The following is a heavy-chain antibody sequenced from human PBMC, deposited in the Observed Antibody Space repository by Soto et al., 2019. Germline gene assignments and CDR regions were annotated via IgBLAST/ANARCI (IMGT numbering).Heavy chain of an antibody. CDR3: ARDGGRHSGGIDY. J-gene: IGHJ4*02. CDR1: GGTFSSYS. V-gene: IGHV1-69*01. CDR2: IIPIFGTA. Sequence: QVQLVQSGAEVKKPGSSVKVSCKASGGTFSSYSINCVRQAPGQGLEWMGEIIPIFGTANYAQKFQGRVTITADESPSTAYMELSSLRAEDTAVYYCARDGGRHSGGIDYWGQGTLVTVSS. D-gene: IGHD1-26*01.